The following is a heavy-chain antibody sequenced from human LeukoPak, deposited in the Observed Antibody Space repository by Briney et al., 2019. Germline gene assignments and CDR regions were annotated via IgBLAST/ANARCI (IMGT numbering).Heavy chain of an antibody. CDR3: ARGRVSSSTWYSTYYYYFYMDV. J-gene: IGHJ6*03. CDR2: VDHTGST. D-gene: IGHD1-1*01. V-gene: IGHV4-59*01. CDR1: GGSISSYY. Sequence: PSETLSLTCTVSGGSISSYYWSWIRQPPGKGLEWIGYVDHTGSTNFNPSLNGRVSISRDTTKNLFSLRLRSVTAADTAVYFCARGRVSSSTWYSTYYYYFYMDVWGKGTTVTVSS.